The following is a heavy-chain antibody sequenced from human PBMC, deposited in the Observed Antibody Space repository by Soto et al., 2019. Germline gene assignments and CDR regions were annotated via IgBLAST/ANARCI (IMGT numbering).Heavy chain of an antibody. D-gene: IGHD6-13*01. J-gene: IGHJ5*02. CDR2: IIPIFGTA. Sequence: SVKVSCKASGGTFSSYAISWVRQAPGQGLEWMGGIIPIFGTANYAQKFQGRVTITADESTSTAYMELSSLRSEDTAVYYCARDMGSSYDGYNWFDPWGQGTLVTVSS. V-gene: IGHV1-69*13. CDR3: ARDMGSSYDGYNWFDP. CDR1: GGTFSSYA.